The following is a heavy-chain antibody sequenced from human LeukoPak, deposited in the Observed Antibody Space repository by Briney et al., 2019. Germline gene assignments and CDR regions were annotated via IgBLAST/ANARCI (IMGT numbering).Heavy chain of an antibody. D-gene: IGHD6-19*01. Sequence: GGALRLSCAASGFAFSSYGMSWVRQAPGKGLEWVSAISGSGGSTYYADSVKGRFTISRDNSKNTLYLQMNSLRAEDTAVYYCAKENRGGWDYFDYWGQGTLVTVSS. CDR1: GFAFSSYG. V-gene: IGHV3-23*01. CDR2: ISGSGGST. J-gene: IGHJ4*02. CDR3: AKENRGGWDYFDY.